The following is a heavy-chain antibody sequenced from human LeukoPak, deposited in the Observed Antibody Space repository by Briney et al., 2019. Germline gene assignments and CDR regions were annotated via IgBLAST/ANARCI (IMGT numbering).Heavy chain of an antibody. CDR1: GFTFSSYG. Sequence: PGGSLRLSCAASGFTFSSYGMHWVRQAPGKGLEWVAFIRYDGSNKYYADSVKGRFTISRDNSKNTLYLQMNSLRAEDTAVYYCESTYYDFWSGFTWGQGTLVTVSS. CDR2: IRYDGSNK. D-gene: IGHD3-3*01. CDR3: ESTYYDFWSGFT. V-gene: IGHV3-30*02. J-gene: IGHJ5*02.